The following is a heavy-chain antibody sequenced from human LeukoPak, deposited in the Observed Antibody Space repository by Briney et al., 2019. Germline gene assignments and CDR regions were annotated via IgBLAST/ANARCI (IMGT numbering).Heavy chain of an antibody. V-gene: IGHV4-4*07. CDR3: ARVLRYGGNRFNFDY. Sequence: SETLSLTCTVSGGSISSYYWSWIRQPAGKGLEWIGRIYTSGSTNYNPSLKSRVTMSVDTSMNQFSLKLSSVTAADTAVYYCARVLRYGGNRFNFDYWGQGTLVTVSS. J-gene: IGHJ4*02. CDR2: IYTSGST. D-gene: IGHD4-23*01. CDR1: GGSISSYY.